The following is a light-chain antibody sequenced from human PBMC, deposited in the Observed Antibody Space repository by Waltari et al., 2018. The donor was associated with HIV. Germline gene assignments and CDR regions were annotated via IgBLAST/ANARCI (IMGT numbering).Light chain of an antibody. CDR3: CSYADKYTWV. CDR1: SSDVGVYNY. Sequence: QSALTQPRSVSGSPGQAVTISCTGTSSDVGVYNYVSWYQQHPGKSPKPMIFDVNKRPSGVHVRFSGSKSGNPASLTISGLQAEDDAAYSCCSYADKYTWVFGGGTTLTAL. J-gene: IGLJ3*02. CDR2: DVN. V-gene: IGLV2-11*01.